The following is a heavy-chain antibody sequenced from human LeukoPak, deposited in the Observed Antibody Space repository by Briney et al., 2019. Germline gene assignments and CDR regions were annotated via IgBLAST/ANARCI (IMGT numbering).Heavy chain of an antibody. V-gene: IGHV1-18*01. Sequence: ASVKVSCKASGYTFTSYGISWVRQAPGQGPEWMGWISAYNGNTNYAQKLQGRVTMTTDTSTSTAYMELRSLRSDDTAVYYCARVTIFGVVLDYWGQGTLVTVSS. J-gene: IGHJ4*02. CDR1: GYTFTSYG. CDR3: ARVTIFGVVLDY. D-gene: IGHD3-3*01. CDR2: ISAYNGNT.